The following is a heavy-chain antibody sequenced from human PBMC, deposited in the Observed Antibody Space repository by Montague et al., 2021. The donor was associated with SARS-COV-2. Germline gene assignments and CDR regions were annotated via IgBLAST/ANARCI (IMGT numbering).Heavy chain of an antibody. Sequence: SETLSLTCTVSGDSITSDSYCWSWIRQPAGKGLEWIGFIYYSGSTNYNPSLKSRVTISVDTSKNQFSLKLSSVTAADTAVHYCAKQALTRYCTSTTCFGAAFDIWGQGTMVTVSS. D-gene: IGHD2-2*01. V-gene: IGHV4-61*10. CDR3: AKQALTRYCTSTTCFGAAFDI. J-gene: IGHJ3*02. CDR2: IYYSGST. CDR1: GDSITSDSYC.